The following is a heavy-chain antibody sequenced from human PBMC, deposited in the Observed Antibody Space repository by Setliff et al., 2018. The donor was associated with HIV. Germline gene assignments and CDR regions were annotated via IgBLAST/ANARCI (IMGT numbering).Heavy chain of an antibody. D-gene: IGHD5-18*01. CDR3: ARAIGGRCSYGPDAFDI. V-gene: IGHV4-39*07. Sequence: SETLSLTCTVSGDSIRSGDFYWSWIRQSPGKGLEWIGSIHYSGSNVNNPSLKSRITMSLDASKNQFSLKLSSVTAADTAVYYCARAIGGRCSYGPDAFDIWGQGTMVTVSS. J-gene: IGHJ3*02. CDR2: IHYSGSN. CDR1: GDSIRSGDFY.